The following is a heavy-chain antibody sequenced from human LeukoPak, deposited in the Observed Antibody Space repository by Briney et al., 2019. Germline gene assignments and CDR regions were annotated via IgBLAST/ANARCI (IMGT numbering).Heavy chain of an antibody. CDR2: VYYTGST. D-gene: IGHD6-6*01. V-gene: IGHV4-61*08. CDR3: ARRRRGGRAARYFDY. CDR1: AGSVSNGDYY. Sequence: SETLSLTCIVSAGSVSNGDYYWSWLRQPPGKALEWIGYVYYTGSTYYNPSLEGRVTISVDTSRNQFSLKLNSVTAADTAVYYCARRRRGGRAARYFDYWGQGTLVTVSS. J-gene: IGHJ4*02.